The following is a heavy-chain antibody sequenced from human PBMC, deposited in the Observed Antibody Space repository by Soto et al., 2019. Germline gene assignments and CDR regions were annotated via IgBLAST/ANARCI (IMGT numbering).Heavy chain of an antibody. Sequence: ASVKVSSKVSGNTPTELSMHWVRQAPGKGHEWMGGFDPEDGKTIYAQKFQGRVTMTEDTSTDTAYVELSSLRSEDTAVYYCATHSGGNYYYYGMDVWGQGTTVTVSS. CDR2: FDPEDGKT. V-gene: IGHV1-24*01. CDR3: ATHSGGNYYYYGMDV. J-gene: IGHJ6*02. D-gene: IGHD6-19*01. CDR1: GNTPTELS.